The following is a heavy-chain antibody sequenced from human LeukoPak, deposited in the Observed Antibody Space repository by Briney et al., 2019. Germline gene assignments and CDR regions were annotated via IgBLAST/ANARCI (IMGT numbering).Heavy chain of an antibody. V-gene: IGHV3-21*01. D-gene: IGHD3-16*01. CDR2: ISSSSSYI. CDR3: ASSKGGAAPLDV. J-gene: IGHJ6*04. CDR1: GFTFSSYS. Sequence: GGSLRLSCAASGFTFSSYSMNWVRQAPGKGLEWVSSISSSSSYIYYADSVKGRFTISRDNAKNSLYLQMNSLRAEDTAVYYCASSKGGAAPLDVWGKGTTVTASS.